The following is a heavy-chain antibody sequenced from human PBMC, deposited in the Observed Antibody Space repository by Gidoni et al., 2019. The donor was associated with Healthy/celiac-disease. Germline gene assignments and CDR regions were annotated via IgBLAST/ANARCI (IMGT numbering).Heavy chain of an antibody. V-gene: IGHV5-51*01. Sequence: EVQLVQSGAEVKKPGESLKISCKGSGYSFTRYWIGWVRQMPGKGLEWMGIIYPGDSDTRYSPSFQGQVTISADKSISTAYLQWSSLKASDTAMYYCARSLVLSSGWYYFDYWGQGTPVTVSS. D-gene: IGHD6-19*01. CDR1: GYSFTRYW. J-gene: IGHJ4*02. CDR3: ARSLVLSSGWYYFDY. CDR2: IYPGDSDT.